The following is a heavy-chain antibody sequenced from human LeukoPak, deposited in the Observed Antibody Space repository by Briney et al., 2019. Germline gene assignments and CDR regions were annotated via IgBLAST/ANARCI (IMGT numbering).Heavy chain of an antibody. V-gene: IGHV1-18*01. Sequence: GASVKVSCKASGYTFTSYGISWVRQAPGQGLEWMGWISAYNGNTNYAQKLQGRVTMTTDTSTSTAYMELRSLRSDDTAVYYCARAGVCGSSTSCYGSPPEWWGQGTLVTVSS. D-gene: IGHD2-2*01. CDR1: GYTFTSYG. CDR3: ARAGVCGSSTSCYGSPPEW. J-gene: IGHJ4*02. CDR2: ISAYNGNT.